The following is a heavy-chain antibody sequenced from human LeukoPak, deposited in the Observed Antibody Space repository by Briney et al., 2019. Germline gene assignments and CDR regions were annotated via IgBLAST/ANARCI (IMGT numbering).Heavy chain of an antibody. J-gene: IGHJ4*02. Sequence: SVKVSCKASGGTFISYAISWVRQAPGQGLEWMGRIIPILGIANYAQKFQGRVTITADKSTSTAYMELSSLRSEDTAVYYCARDTRGYYDSSGPTDYWGQGTLVTVSS. CDR1: GGTFISYA. CDR2: IIPILGIA. D-gene: IGHD3-22*01. CDR3: ARDTRGYYDSSGPTDY. V-gene: IGHV1-69*04.